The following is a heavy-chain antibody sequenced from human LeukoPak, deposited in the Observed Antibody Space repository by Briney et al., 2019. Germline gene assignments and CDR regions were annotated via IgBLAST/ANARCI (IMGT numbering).Heavy chain of an antibody. V-gene: IGHV4-39*01. J-gene: IGHJ4*02. Sequence: SETLSLTCTVSGGSISSSSYYWGWIRQPPGKGLEWIGSIYYSGSTYYNPSLKSRVTISVDTYQNQFSLKLSSVTAADTAVYYCARHGWGWELLGGYFDYWGQGTLVTVSS. CDR3: ARHGWGWELLGGYFDY. CDR1: GGSISSSSYY. CDR2: IYYSGST. D-gene: IGHD1-26*01.